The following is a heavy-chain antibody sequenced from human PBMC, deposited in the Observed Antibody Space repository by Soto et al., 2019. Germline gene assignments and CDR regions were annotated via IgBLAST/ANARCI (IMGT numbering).Heavy chain of an antibody. CDR2: INAGNGNT. CDR1: GYTFTSYA. CDR3: AREYDFWSGYPDINFDY. V-gene: IGHV1-3*01. D-gene: IGHD3-3*01. J-gene: IGHJ4*02. Sequence: ASVKVSCKASGYTFTSYAMHWVRQAPGQRLEWMGWINAGNGNTKYSQKFQGRVTITRDTSASTAYMELSSLRSEDTAVYYCAREYDFWSGYPDINFDYWGQGTLVTVSS.